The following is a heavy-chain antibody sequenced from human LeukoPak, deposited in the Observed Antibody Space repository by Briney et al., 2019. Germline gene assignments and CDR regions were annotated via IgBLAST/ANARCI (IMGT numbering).Heavy chain of an antibody. CDR3: ARDGITYYDILTGSIDAFDI. J-gene: IGHJ3*02. Sequence: GASVKVSCKASGYTFTSYGISWVRQAPRQGLEWTGSISAYNGNTNYAQKLQGRVTMTTDTSTSTAYMELRSLRSDDTAVYYCARDGITYYDILTGSIDAFDIWGQGTMVTVSS. CDR1: GYTFTSYG. V-gene: IGHV1-18*01. D-gene: IGHD3-9*01. CDR2: ISAYNGNT.